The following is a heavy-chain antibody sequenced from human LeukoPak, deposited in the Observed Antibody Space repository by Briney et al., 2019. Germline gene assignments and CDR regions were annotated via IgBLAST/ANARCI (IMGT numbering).Heavy chain of an antibody. J-gene: IGHJ4*02. D-gene: IGHD3-10*02. V-gene: IGHV4-30-2*01. CDR2: IYHSGST. CDR1: GGSISSGGYS. Sequence: PSETLSLTCAVSGGSISSGGYSWSWIRQPPGKGLEWIGYIYHSGSTYYNPSLKSRVTISVDRSKNQFSLKLSSVTAADTAVYYCARAPSLYVHFDYWGQGTLVTVSS. CDR3: ARAPSLYVHFDY.